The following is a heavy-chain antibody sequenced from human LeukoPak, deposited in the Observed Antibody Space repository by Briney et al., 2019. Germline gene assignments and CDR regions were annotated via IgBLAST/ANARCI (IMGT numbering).Heavy chain of an antibody. Sequence: SETLSLTCTVSGGSINNYYWNWIRQPPGKGLEWIGYISYSAGTNYNPSLKSRVTISVDTSKNQFSLKLTSVTAADTAVYYCATGGDTSGYFYYFDSWAQGTLVTVS. D-gene: IGHD3-22*01. CDR2: ISYSAGT. CDR3: ATGGDTSGYFYYFDS. V-gene: IGHV4-59*01. J-gene: IGHJ4*02. CDR1: GGSINNYY.